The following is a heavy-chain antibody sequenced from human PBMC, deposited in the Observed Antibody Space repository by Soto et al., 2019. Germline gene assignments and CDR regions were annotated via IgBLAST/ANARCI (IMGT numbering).Heavy chain of an antibody. Sequence: EVQLVESGGGLVQPGGSLKLSCAASGFTFSGSTMHWVRQASGKGVEWVGRIRRKTNNYATTYAASVKGRFTISRDDSNNTSYLQMNSLESEDTAVYYCTKPWSSGGVFDIWGQGTTVTVSS. CDR2: IRRKTNNYAT. CDR3: TKPWSSGGVFDI. V-gene: IGHV3-73*02. CDR1: GFTFSGST. J-gene: IGHJ3*02. D-gene: IGHD6-19*01.